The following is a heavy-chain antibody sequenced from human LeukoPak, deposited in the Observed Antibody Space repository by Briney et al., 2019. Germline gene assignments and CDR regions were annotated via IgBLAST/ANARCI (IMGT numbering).Heavy chain of an antibody. CDR3: ARVSKVAVAGTGGGLVY. J-gene: IGHJ4*02. CDR1: GYTFTGYY. D-gene: IGHD6-19*01. Sequence: ASVKVSCKASGYTFTGYYMHWVRQAPGQGLEWMGWINPNSGGTNYAQKFQGRVTMTRDTSISTAYMELSRLRSDDTAVYYCARVSKVAVAGTGGGLVYWGQGTLVTVSS. V-gene: IGHV1-2*02. CDR2: INPNSGGT.